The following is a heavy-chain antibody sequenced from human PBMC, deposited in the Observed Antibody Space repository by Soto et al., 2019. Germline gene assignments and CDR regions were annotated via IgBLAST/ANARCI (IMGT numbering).Heavy chain of an antibody. J-gene: IGHJ3*02. Sequence: QVQLVQSGAEVKKPGASVKVSCKASGYIFRSHGVSWMRQAPGQGLEWMGWISPYNGNTNYAQNLQGRGTMTTDTSTSTAYMELRSLRSDDTAVYYCARFEYRSTDPLGYAFDIWGQGTMVTVSS. D-gene: IGHD6-6*01. CDR2: ISPYNGNT. V-gene: IGHV1-18*01. CDR3: ARFEYRSTDPLGYAFDI. CDR1: GYIFRSHG.